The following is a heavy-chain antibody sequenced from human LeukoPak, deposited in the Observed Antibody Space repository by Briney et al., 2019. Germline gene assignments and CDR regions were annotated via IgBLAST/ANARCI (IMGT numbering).Heavy chain of an antibody. CDR2: INTSGST. CDR3: ARVLWAHLLDY. J-gene: IGHJ4*02. CDR1: GGSISSGSYP. Sequence: SETLSLTCTVSGGSISSGSYPWSWIRQPAGKGLEWIGRINTSGSTNYNPSLKSRVTISVDTSKNQLSLKLSSVTAADTAVYYCARVLWAHLLDYWGQGTLVTVSS. V-gene: IGHV4-61*02. D-gene: IGHD2-15*01.